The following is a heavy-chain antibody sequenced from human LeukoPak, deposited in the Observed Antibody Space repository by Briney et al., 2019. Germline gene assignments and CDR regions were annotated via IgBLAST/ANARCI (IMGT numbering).Heavy chain of an antibody. CDR1: GGSISSYY. D-gene: IGHD6-13*01. J-gene: IGHJ6*03. CDR3: ARNSSSWYDFGDYYYYMDV. Sequence: SETLSLTCTVSGGSISSYYWSWIRQPPGKGLEWIGHIYYSGSTNYNPSLKSRVTISVDTSKNQFSLKLSSVTAADTAVYYCARNSSSWYDFGDYYYYMDVWGKGTTVTVSS. CDR2: IYYSGST. V-gene: IGHV4-59*01.